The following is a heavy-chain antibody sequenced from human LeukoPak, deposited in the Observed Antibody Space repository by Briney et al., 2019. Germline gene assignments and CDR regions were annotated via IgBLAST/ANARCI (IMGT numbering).Heavy chain of an antibody. CDR1: GGSISSSSYY. V-gene: IGHV4-39*01. D-gene: IGHD6-13*01. J-gene: IGHJ3*02. CDR2: IYYSGST. CDR3: ARRGIAAAGTVAFDI. Sequence: SETLSLTCTVSGGSISSSSYYWGWIRQPPGKGLEWIGSIYYSGSTYYKPSLKSRVTISVDTSKNQFSLKLSSVTAADTAVYYCARRGIAAAGTVAFDIWGQGTMVTVSS.